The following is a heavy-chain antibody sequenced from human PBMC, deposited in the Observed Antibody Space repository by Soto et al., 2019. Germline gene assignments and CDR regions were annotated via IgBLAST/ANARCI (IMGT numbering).Heavy chain of an antibody. CDR3: ARDWDYRYYDFWSGPLQPDY. Sequence: ASVKVSCKASGYTFTSYGISWVRQAPGQGLEWMGWISAYNGNTNYAQKLQGRVTMTTDTSTSTAYMELRSLRSDDTAVYYCARDWDYRYYDFWSGPLQPDYWGQGTLVTVSS. CDR1: GYTFTSYG. CDR2: ISAYNGNT. J-gene: IGHJ4*02. D-gene: IGHD3-3*01. V-gene: IGHV1-18*01.